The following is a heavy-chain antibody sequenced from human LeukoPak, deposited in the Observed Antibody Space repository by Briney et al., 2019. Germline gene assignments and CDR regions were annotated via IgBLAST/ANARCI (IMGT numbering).Heavy chain of an antibody. J-gene: IGHJ4*01. D-gene: IGHD4-17*01. CDR3: ARGPGALDYGDYYFDY. CDR2: IYSGGST. V-gene: IGHV3-53*04. Sequence: GGSLRLSCAASGFTVSSNYMSWVRQAPGKGLEWVSVIYSGGSTYYADSVKGRFTISRHNSKNTLYLQMNSLRAEDTAVYYCARGPGALDYGDYYFDYWGQEPWSPSPQ. CDR1: GFTVSSNY.